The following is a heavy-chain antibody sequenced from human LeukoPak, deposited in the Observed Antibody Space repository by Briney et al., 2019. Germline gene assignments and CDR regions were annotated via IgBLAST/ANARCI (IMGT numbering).Heavy chain of an antibody. V-gene: IGHV4-59*08. CDR1: GGSITNYY. CDR3: ARYISSGLDY. J-gene: IGHJ4*02. CDR2: IYYSGST. D-gene: IGHD6-19*01. Sequence: SETLSLTCTVSGGSITNYYWSWIRQPPGKGLEWIGYIYYSGSTSYNPSLKSRVTISVDPSKNQFSLKLSSVTAADTDVYYCARYISSGLDYWGQGTLVTVSS.